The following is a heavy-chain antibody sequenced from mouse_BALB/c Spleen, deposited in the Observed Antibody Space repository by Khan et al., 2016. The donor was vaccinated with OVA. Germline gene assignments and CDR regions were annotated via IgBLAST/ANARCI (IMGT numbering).Heavy chain of an antibody. J-gene: IGHJ4*01. Sequence: DLVKPGASVKLSCKASGYTFTSYWINWIKQRPGQGLEWIGRIGPGSSNAYYNDMFKDKATLTVDTSSNTAYIQLSSLSSEDSAVFFCAREKYNGGSCYAMDYWGQGTSVTVS. CDR1: GYTFTSYW. CDR2: IGPGSSNA. D-gene: IGHD6-1*01. V-gene: IGHV1S41*01. CDR3: AREKYNGGSCYAMDY.